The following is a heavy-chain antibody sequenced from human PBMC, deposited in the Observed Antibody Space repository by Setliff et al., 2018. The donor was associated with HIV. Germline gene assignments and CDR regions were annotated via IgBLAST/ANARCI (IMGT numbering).Heavy chain of an antibody. CDR2: IDPNSGDT. D-gene: IGHD6-13*01. CDR1: GYTFAGYY. V-gene: IGHV1-2*02. J-gene: IGHJ3*02. Sequence: ASVKVPCKASGYTFAGYYLHWVRQAPGQGLEWMGWIDPNSGDTNYEQKFQGRVSMTRDTSISTVYMELSSLRSDDTAVYYCARAAGYSSSWHRYAFEIWGQGTMVTV. CDR3: ARAAGYSSSWHRYAFEI.